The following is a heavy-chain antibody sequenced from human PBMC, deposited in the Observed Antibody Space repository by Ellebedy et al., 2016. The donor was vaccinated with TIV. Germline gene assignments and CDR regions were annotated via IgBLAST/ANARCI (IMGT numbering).Heavy chain of an antibody. J-gene: IGHJ5*02. V-gene: IGHV3-21*01. Sequence: PGGSLRLSCAASGFIFSSHNMNWVRQAPGKGLEWVSYISSSCSYIYYADSAKGRFTISRYNAKNSLYLQMNSLRAEDTAVYYCARDTSGQTIYHWGQGTLVTVSS. CDR2: ISSSCSYI. D-gene: IGHD5-12*01. CDR1: GFIFSSHN. CDR3: ARDTSGQTIYH.